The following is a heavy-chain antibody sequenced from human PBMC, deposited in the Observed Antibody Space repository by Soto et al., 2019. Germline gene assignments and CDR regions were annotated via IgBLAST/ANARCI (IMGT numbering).Heavy chain of an antibody. CDR2: IYPGDSDT. CDR3: ARGCDYYDRSGPPGLDAFDI. D-gene: IGHD3-22*01. CDR1: GYSFTSYW. V-gene: IGHV5-51*01. J-gene: IGHJ3*02. Sequence: PGESLKISCKGSGYSFTSYWIGWVRQMPGKGLEWMGIIYPGDSDTRYSPSFQGQVTISADKSISTAYLQWSSLKASDTAMYYCARGCDYYDRSGPPGLDAFDIWGQGTMVAVSS.